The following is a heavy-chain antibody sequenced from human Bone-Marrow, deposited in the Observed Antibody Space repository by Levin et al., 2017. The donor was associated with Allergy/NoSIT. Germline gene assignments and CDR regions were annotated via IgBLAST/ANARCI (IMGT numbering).Heavy chain of an antibody. V-gene: IGHV3-30*04. CDR3: ARDPRRYYGSRTYIRHLYYYYGMDV. CDR2: ISYDGSNK. J-gene: IGHJ6*02. CDR1: GFTFSSYA. Sequence: SCAASGFTFSSYAMHWVRQAPGKGLEWVAVISYDGSNKYYADSVKGRFTISRDNSKNTLYLQMNSLRAEDTAVYYCARDPRRYYGSRTYIRHLYYYYGMDVWGQGTTVTVSS. D-gene: IGHD3-10*01.